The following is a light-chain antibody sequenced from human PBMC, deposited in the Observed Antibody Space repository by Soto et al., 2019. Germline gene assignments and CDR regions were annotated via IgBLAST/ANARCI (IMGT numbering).Light chain of an antibody. J-gene: IGKJ1*01. Sequence: EIVTTQSPATLSVSPGERATLSCRASQRLSNTLAWYQQKPGQAPRLLIYGAFTRATGIPARFSGNGSETEFTLTISSLQSEDSAVYYCQEYNDWPPWTFGQGTKVEIK. CDR2: GAF. V-gene: IGKV3-15*01. CDR1: QRLSNT. CDR3: QEYNDWPPWT.